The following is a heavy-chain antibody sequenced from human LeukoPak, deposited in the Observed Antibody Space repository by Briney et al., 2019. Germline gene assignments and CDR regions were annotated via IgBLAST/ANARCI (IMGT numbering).Heavy chain of an antibody. J-gene: IGHJ4*01. CDR1: GYSFINYW. D-gene: IGHD3-16*02. Sequence: GASLQISCKGSGYSFINYWIGWVRQMPGKGLEYIGIVYPGDSETKYSPSFQGHVIISVDKSIDTAYLRWSSLKASDTAIYYCTRHNMGYSDRWGQGTLVTVSS. V-gene: IGHV5-51*01. CDR3: TRHNMGYSDR. CDR2: VYPGDSET.